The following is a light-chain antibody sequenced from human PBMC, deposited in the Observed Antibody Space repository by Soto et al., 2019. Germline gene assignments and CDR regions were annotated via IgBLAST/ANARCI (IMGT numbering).Light chain of an antibody. Sequence: EIVLTQSPATLSLSPGERAALSCRASQSVSSYLAWYQQKPGQAPRLLIYDASKRAPGIPARFTGSGSGTDFTLTISILEPEDFAFYFCQHRSNWPSTFGGGTKVEI. V-gene: IGKV3-11*01. CDR1: QSVSSY. CDR3: QHRSNWPST. J-gene: IGKJ4*01. CDR2: DAS.